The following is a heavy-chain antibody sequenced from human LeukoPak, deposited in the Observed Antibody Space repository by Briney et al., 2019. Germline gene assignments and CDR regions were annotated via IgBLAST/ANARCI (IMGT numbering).Heavy chain of an antibody. CDR3: ALGTINKDYYFGMDV. J-gene: IGHJ6*02. CDR1: GFTFSDYY. Sequence: PGGSLRLSCAASGFTFSDYYITWIRQAPGKGLEWLSYISNSGSTVFYADSIMGRFTVSRDNAKRSLYLQIESLRDDDTAVYHCALGTINKDYYFGMDVWGQGTTVTVSS. V-gene: IGHV3-11*01. CDR2: ISNSGSTV. D-gene: IGHD2-8*01.